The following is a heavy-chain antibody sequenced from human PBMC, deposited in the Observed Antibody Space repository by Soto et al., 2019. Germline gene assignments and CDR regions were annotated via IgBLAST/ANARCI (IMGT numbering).Heavy chain of an antibody. CDR1: GGSITSGTYY. CDR3: ARDCTYYGSGNYNFDH. J-gene: IGHJ4*02. CDR2: VYHSGST. V-gene: IGHV4-31*03. Sequence: QVQLQESGPRLVKPSQTLFLTCTVSGGSITSGTYYWSWIRQQPGKGLEWIGYVYHSGSTYYNPSLESRVTISVDTSKNQFSLRLSSVTAADTAVYYCARDCTYYGSGNYNFDHWGQGILVTVSA. D-gene: IGHD3-10*01.